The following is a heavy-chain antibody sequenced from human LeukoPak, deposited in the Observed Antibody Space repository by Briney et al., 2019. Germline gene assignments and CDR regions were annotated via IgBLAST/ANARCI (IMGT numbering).Heavy chain of an antibody. Sequence: SETLSLTCTVSGGSISNSPYYWGWIRQPPGKGLEWIGSIYYGGSTYNNPSLKSRVSISVATSKNQFSLKLRSVTAADTALYYCARVHRGVTMVRGAYWFDPWDQGTLVTVSS. V-gene: IGHV4-39*07. D-gene: IGHD3-10*01. CDR1: GGSISNSPYY. J-gene: IGHJ5*02. CDR3: ARVHRGVTMVRGAYWFDP. CDR2: IYYGGST.